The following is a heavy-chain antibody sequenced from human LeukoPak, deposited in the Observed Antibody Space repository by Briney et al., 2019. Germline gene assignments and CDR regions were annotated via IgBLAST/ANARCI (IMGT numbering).Heavy chain of an antibody. CDR2: ISGSGGST. V-gene: IGHV3-23*01. J-gene: IGHJ4*02. Sequence: GGSLRLSCAASGFTFSSYAMSWVRQAPGKGLGWVSAISGSGGSTYYADSVKGRFTISRDNSKNTLYLQMNSLRAEDTAVYYCGKSGSRDWDYFEYWGQGTLVTASS. CDR1: GFTFSSYA. CDR3: GKSGSRDWDYFEY. D-gene: IGHD6-19*01.